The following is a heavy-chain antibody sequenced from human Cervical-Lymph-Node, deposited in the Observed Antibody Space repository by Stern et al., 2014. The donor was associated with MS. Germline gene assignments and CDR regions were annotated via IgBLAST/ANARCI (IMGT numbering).Heavy chain of an antibody. V-gene: IGHV3-9*01. CDR3: ARVVAGIAVSGSYFDY. CDR2: INWKSGTI. J-gene: IGHJ4*02. D-gene: IGHD6-19*01. CDR1: GFTFADYA. Sequence: EVQLVESGGGLVQPGRSLRLSCGASGFTFADYAMHWVRHAPGTGLEWVSGINWKSGTIGYADAVKGRFTISRDNAKNSLYLQMNSLRAEDTALYYCARVVAGIAVSGSYFDYWGQGTLVTVSS.